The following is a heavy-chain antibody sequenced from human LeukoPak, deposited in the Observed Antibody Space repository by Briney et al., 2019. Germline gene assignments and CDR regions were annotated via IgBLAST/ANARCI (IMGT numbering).Heavy chain of an antibody. J-gene: IGHJ3*02. CDR2: IWYDGSNK. CDR1: GFTFSSHG. V-gene: IGHV3-33*01. CDR3: AREWADNYYDSSGYYYDHDAFDI. D-gene: IGHD3-22*01. Sequence: GGSLRLSCAASGFTFSSHGTHRVRQAPDKGLEWVAVIWYDGSNKYYADSVKGRFTISRDNSKNTLYLQMNSLRAEDTAVYYCAREWADNYYDSSGYYYDHDAFDIWGQGTMVTVSS.